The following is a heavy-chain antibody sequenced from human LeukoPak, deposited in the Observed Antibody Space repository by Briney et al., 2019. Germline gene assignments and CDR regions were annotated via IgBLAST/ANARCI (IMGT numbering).Heavy chain of an antibody. CDR3: ARGGWLDDY. J-gene: IGHJ4*02. CDR1: GXSFTSYC. Sequence: GESLRISFKGSGXSFTSYCISWVRQMPGKGLEWMGRVDPRDSNTKYSPAFQGHVTFSADKSISTVFLQWSSLEASDTAIYYCARGGWLDDYWGQGTLVTVSS. D-gene: IGHD6-19*01. CDR2: VDPRDSNT. V-gene: IGHV5-10-1*01.